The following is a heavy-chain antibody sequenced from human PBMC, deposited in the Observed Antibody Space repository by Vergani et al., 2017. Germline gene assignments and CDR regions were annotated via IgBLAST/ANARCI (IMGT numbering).Heavy chain of an antibody. CDR1: GFTFSSHG. CDR2: IWYDGSNK. CDR3: ARWGNEKRLDS. J-gene: IGHJ5*01. D-gene: IGHD1-1*01. Sequence: QVHLVESGGGVVQPGRSLRLSCVVSGFTFSSHGMHWVRQAPGKGLEWVAVIWYDGSNKYYGDSVKGRFTISRDNSKNTLYLQMNSLRVEDTAVYYCARWGNEKRLDSWGQGTLVTVSS. V-gene: IGHV3-33*08.